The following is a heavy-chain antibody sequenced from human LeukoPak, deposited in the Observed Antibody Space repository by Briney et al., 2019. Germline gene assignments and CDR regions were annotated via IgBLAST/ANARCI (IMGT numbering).Heavy chain of an antibody. CDR1: GFTGSSYA. V-gene: IGHV3-64*01. D-gene: IGHD3-9*01. CDR2: ISSSGGST. J-gene: IGHJ5*02. Sequence: GVSLRRSSAASGFTGSSYAMHWVRQAPGKGREYVSAISSSGGSTYYANSVKGRFTISRDNTKNTLDLQMGSLRAEDMAVYYCARLAILSTVAARGRTWFDAWGQGTLVTVSS. CDR3: ARLAILSTVAARGRTWFDA.